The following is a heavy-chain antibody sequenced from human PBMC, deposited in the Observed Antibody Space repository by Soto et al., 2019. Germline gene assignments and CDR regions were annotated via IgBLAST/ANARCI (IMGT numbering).Heavy chain of an antibody. J-gene: IGHJ4*02. V-gene: IGHV1-18*01. CDR1: DCTFTRCV. CDR3: ARDSETPFDY. CDR2: ISAYNGNT. Sequence: VKVSYKASDCTFTRCVKISVRQAPGQGLEWMGWISAYNGNTNYAQKLQGRVTMTTDTSTSTAYMELRSLRSDDTAVYYCARDSETPFDYWGQGTLVTVSS.